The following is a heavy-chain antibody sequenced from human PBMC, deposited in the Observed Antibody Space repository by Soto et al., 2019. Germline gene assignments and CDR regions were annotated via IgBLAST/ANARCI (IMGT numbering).Heavy chain of an antibody. CDR3: AKDCTGVKFYGDYVGGGFDY. CDR2: RADDGSNK. Sequence: QVQLVESGGGVVQPGRSLRLSCAASGFTFSSYGMHWVRQAPGNGLEWVAVRADDGSNKYYADSVKGRFTISRDNSKNTLYLQMNSLRAEDTAVYYCAKDCTGVKFYGDYVGGGFDYWGQGTLVTVSS. J-gene: IGHJ4*02. V-gene: IGHV3-30*18. CDR1: GFTFSSYG. D-gene: IGHD4-17*01.